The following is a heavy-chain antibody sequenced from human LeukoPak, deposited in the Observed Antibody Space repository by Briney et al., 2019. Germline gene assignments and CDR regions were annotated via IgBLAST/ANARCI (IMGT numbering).Heavy chain of an antibody. CDR3: ARLALYTTAVCLSNYCYSMDV. D-gene: IGHD2-8*01. Sequence: GESPETYCKGSGYRFTSYWIFWVGQMPGKGVEWMGIIYPDDSDTKYSPCFQGQVTISADKSISTAYLQWSSLKASDTARYDSARLALYTTAVCLSNYCYSMDVWGKGATVTVSS. J-gene: IGHJ6*03. CDR2: IYPDDSDT. V-gene: IGHV5-51*01. CDR1: GYRFTSYW.